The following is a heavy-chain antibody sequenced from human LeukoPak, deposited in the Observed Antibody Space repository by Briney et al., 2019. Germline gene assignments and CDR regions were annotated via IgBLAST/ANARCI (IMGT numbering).Heavy chain of an antibody. CDR3: ARGFGGSGWYISRGAFDI. Sequence: SETLSLTCAVYGGSFSGYYWSWIRQPPGKGLEWIGEINHSGSTNYNPSLKSRVTISVDTSKNQFSLKLSSVTAADTAVYYCARGFGGSGWYISRGAFDIWGQGTMVTVSS. CDR1: GGSFSGYY. V-gene: IGHV4-34*01. J-gene: IGHJ3*02. D-gene: IGHD6-19*01. CDR2: INHSGST.